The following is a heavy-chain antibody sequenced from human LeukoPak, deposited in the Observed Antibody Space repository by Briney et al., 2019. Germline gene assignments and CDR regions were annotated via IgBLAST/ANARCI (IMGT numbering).Heavy chain of an antibody. CDR3: AKGPGVNSGYASDYFDY. D-gene: IGHD5-12*01. CDR2: ISSSSSYI. Sequence: SGGSLRLSCAASGFTFSSYSMNWVRQAPGKGLEWVSSISSSSSYIYYADSVKGRFTISRDNAKNSLYLQMNSLRAEDTAVYYCAKGPGVNSGYASDYFDYWGQGTLITVSS. CDR1: GFTFSSYS. V-gene: IGHV3-21*01. J-gene: IGHJ4*02.